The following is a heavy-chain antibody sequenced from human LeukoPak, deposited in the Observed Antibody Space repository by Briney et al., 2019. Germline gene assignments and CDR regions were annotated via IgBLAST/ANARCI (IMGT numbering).Heavy chain of an antibody. J-gene: IGHJ6*03. CDR1: GYIFTSYD. CDR2: MNPNSGST. Sequence: ASVKVSCKASGYIFTSYDINWVRQATGQGLEWMGWMNPNSGSTGYAQKFQGRVTMTRNTSISTAYMELSSLRSEDTAVYYCARGQAFHAYYYGSGISMDVWGKGTTVTVSS. D-gene: IGHD3-10*01. CDR3: ARGQAFHAYYYGSGISMDV. V-gene: IGHV1-8*01.